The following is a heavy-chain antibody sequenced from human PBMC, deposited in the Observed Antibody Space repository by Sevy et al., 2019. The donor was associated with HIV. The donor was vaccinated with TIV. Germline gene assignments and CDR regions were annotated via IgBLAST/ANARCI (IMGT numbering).Heavy chain of an antibody. J-gene: IGHJ3*02. CDR3: ARDGPGDYVWGSYRFSGALDI. CDR2: ISSSSSTI. V-gene: IGHV3-48*02. Sequence: GGSLRLSCAASGFTFSSYSMNWVRQAPGKGLEWVSYISSSSSTIYYADSVKGRFTISRDNAKNSLYLQMNSLRDEDTAVYYCARDGPGDYVWGSYRFSGALDIWGRGTMVTVSS. CDR1: GFTFSSYS. D-gene: IGHD3-16*02.